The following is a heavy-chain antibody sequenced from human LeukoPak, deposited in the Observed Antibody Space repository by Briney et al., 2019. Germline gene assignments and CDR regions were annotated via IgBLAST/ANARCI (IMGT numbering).Heavy chain of an antibody. Sequence: PSETLSLTCAIDGASLSAYHWTWIRQPPGKGLEWIGSIYYSGSTYYNPSLKSRVTISVDTSKNQFSLKLSSVTAADTAVYYCARDNSSSYIDYYYMDVWGKGTTVTVSS. CDR3: ARDNSSSYIDYYYMDV. V-gene: IGHV4-34*01. D-gene: IGHD6-6*01. CDR2: IYYSGST. J-gene: IGHJ6*03. CDR1: GASLSAYH.